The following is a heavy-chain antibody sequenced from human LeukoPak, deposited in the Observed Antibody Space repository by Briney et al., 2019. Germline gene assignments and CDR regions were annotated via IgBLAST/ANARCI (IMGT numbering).Heavy chain of an antibody. CDR3: AREGNYYDSSGSPIAGWFDP. Sequence: PSETLSLTCTVSGGSISSSSYYWGWIRQPPGKGLEWIGSIYYSGSTYYNPSLKSRVTISVDTSKNQFSLKLSSVTAADTAVYYCAREGNYYDSSGSPIAGWFDPWGQGTLVTVSS. CDR2: IYYSGST. D-gene: IGHD3-22*01. CDR1: GGSISSSSYY. J-gene: IGHJ5*02. V-gene: IGHV4-39*07.